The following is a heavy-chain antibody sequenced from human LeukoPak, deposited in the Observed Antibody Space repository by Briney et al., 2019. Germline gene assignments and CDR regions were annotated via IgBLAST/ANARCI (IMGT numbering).Heavy chain of an antibody. J-gene: IGHJ4*02. CDR1: GFTFSSYW. CDR2: IKQDGSEK. D-gene: IGHD3-16*02. V-gene: IGHV3-7*03. Sequence: PGGSLRLSCAASGFTFSSYWMSWVRQAPGKGLEWVANIKQDGSEKYYVDSVKGRFTISRDNAKNSLYLQMDSLRAEDTAVYYCAKDPYYDYVWGSYRSSFLGYFDYWGQGTLVTVSS. CDR3: AKDPYYDYVWGSYRSSFLGYFDY.